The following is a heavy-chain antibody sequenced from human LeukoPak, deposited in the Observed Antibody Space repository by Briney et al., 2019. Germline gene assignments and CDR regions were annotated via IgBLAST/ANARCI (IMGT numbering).Heavy chain of an antibody. Sequence: PSETLSLTCTVSGGSISSYYWSWIRQPPGKGLEWIGYIYYSGSTNYNPSLKSRVTISVDTSKNQFSLKLSSVTAADTAVYYCARGRQSPYYYDSSGYYQFDYWGQGTLVTVSS. J-gene: IGHJ4*02. CDR2: IYYSGST. V-gene: IGHV4-59*01. D-gene: IGHD3-22*01. CDR3: ARGRQSPYYYDSSGYYQFDY. CDR1: GGSISSYY.